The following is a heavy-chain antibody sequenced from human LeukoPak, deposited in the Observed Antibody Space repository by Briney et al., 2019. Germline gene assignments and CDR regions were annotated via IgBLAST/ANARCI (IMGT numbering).Heavy chain of an antibody. D-gene: IGHD3-22*01. J-gene: IGHJ4*02. V-gene: IGHV3-48*01. CDR2: ISSSSSTI. CDR3: ARDPKDLYDTSNYLYFDY. CDR1: GFTFSSYS. Sequence: GGSLRLSCAASGFTFSSYSMNRVRQAPGKGLEWVSYISSSSSTIYYADSVKGRFTISRDNAKNSLYLQMNSLRAEDTAVYYCARDPKDLYDTSNYLYFDYWGRGTLVTVSS.